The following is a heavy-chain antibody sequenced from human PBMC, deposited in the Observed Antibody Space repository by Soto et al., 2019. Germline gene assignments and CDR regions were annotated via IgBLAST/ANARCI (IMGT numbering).Heavy chain of an antibody. CDR2: ISHSGTA. D-gene: IGHD2-15*01. Sequence: SETLSLTCTVSGSSISSSGYYWSWIRQRPGQGLEWIGYISHSGTAYYNPSLKSRAAILLDTSQNHFSLRLTSVSAADTAVYYCARVGVVCSGGSCYSGEFDYWGQGTLVTVSS. CDR3: ARVGVVCSGGSCYSGEFDY. CDR1: GSSISSSGYY. V-gene: IGHV4-31*03. J-gene: IGHJ4*02.